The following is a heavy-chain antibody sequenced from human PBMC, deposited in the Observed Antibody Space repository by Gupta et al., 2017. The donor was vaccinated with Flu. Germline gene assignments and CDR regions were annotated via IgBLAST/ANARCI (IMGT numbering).Heavy chain of an antibody. CDR1: GYTFTSHD. CDR3: ARRTYYDFWSGQIDAFDI. CDR2: MNPNSGNT. D-gene: IGHD3-3*01. J-gene: IGHJ3*02. V-gene: IGHV1-8*01. Sequence: QVQLVQSGAEVKKPGASVKVSCKASGYTFTSHDINWVRQATGQRLEWMGWMNPNSGNTGYAGKFQGRVTMTRNTSISTAYMELSSLTSEDTAVYYCARRTYYDFWSGQIDAFDIWGQGTKVTVSS.